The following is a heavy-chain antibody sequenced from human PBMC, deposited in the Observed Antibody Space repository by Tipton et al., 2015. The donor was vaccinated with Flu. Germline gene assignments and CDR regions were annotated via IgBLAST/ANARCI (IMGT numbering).Heavy chain of an antibody. CDR1: GYTFTGYY. J-gene: IGHJ6*02. V-gene: IGHV1-2*06. CDR2: INPNSGGT. Sequence: VQLVQSGAEVKKPGASVKVSCKASGYTFTGYYMHWVRQAPGQGLEWMGRINPNSGGTNYAQKFQGRVTMTRDTSISTAYMELSRLRSDDTAVYYCAREDGDRINYYYYGMDVWGQGTTVTVSS. D-gene: IGHD4-17*01. CDR3: AREDGDRINYYYYGMDV.